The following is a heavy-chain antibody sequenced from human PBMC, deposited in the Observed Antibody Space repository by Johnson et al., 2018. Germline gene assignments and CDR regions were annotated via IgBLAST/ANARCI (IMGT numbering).Heavy chain of an antibody. J-gene: IGHJ6*03. D-gene: IGHD3-3*01. CDR2: INSDGSIK. V-gene: IGHV3-74*01. CDR3: ARGRSGYYYYYMDV. CDR1: GFTFSSYW. Sequence: VQLQESGGGLVQPGGSLRLSCAASGFTFSSYWMHWVRQDPGKGLVWVSRINSDGSIKNYADSVKGRFTIPRDNAKNTLYLQMNSLRAEDTAVYYCARGRSGYYYYYMDVWGKGTTVTVSS.